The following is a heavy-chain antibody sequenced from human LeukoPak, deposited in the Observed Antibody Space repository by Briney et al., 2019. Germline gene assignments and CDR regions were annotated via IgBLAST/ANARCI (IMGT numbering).Heavy chain of an antibody. D-gene: IGHD3-9*01. CDR2: IYYSGST. CDR3: ASSQSYYDILTGYYLEYFQH. CDR1: GGSISSYY. J-gene: IGHJ1*01. V-gene: IGHV4-59*08. Sequence: PSETLSLTCTVSGGSISSYYWSWIRKPPGKGLEWIGYIYYSGSTNYNPSLKSRVTISVDTSRNKFSLKLSSVTAADTAVYYCASSQSYYDILTGYYLEYFQHWGQGTLVTVSS.